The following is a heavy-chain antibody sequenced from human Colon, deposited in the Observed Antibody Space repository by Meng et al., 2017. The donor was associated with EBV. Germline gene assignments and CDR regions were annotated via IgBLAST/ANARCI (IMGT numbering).Heavy chain of an antibody. CDR3: ARNYYFDY. V-gene: IGHV4-30-4*01. Sequence: QVRLNGSGPGLVMPSQTLSLSCTCSGGSINSGDYYWSWIRQPPGKGLEWIGYIYYTGSTYYNPSLKSLVTISMDTSKNQFSLRLSSVTAADTAVYYCARNYYFDYWGQGTLVTVSS. CDR1: GGSINSGDYY. CDR2: IYYTGST. J-gene: IGHJ4*02.